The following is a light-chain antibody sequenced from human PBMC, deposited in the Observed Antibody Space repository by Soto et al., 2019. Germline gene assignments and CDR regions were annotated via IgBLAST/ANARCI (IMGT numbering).Light chain of an antibody. V-gene: IGKV3-20*01. Sequence: EIVLTQSPGTLSLSPGERATLSCRASQSVSSSYLAWYQQKPGQAPRLLIYGASSRATGIPDRFSGSGSGTDFTLTISRLEPEDFSVYYCQQYCSFITFGQGTRLEIK. J-gene: IGKJ5*01. CDR2: GAS. CDR1: QSVSSSY. CDR3: QQYCSFIT.